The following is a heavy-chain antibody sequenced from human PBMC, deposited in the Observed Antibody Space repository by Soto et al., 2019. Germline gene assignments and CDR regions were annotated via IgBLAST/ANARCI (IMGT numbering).Heavy chain of an antibody. CDR1: GYTFTSYY. Sequence: ASVKVSCKASGYTFTSYYMHWVRQAPGQGLEWMGWINPNSGGTNYAQKFQGWVTMTRDTSVSTAYMELSRLRSDDTAVYYCARGSMVRGENYYGMDVWGQGSTVTVSS. CDR2: INPNSGGT. J-gene: IGHJ6*02. V-gene: IGHV1-2*04. CDR3: ARGSMVRGENYYGMDV. D-gene: IGHD3-10*01.